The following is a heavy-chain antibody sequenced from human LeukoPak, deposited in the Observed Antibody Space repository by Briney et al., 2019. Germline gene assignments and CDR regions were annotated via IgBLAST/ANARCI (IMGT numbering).Heavy chain of an antibody. J-gene: IGHJ4*02. V-gene: IGHV1-69*13. D-gene: IGHD3-3*01. CDR2: IIPIFGTA. CDR3: ANGRFLEWESDY. CDR1: GGTFSSYA. Sequence: SVKVSCKASGGTFSSYAISWGRQAPGQGLEWMGGIIPIFGTANYAQRFQGRVTITADESTSTAYMELSSLRSEDTAVYYCANGRFLEWESDYWGQGTLVTVSS.